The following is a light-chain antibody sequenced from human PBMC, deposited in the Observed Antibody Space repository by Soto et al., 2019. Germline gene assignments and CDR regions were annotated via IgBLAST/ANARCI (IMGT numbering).Light chain of an antibody. CDR1: QSVSSSY. J-gene: IGKJ3*01. CDR2: GAS. V-gene: IGKV3-20*01. Sequence: EIVLTQSPGTLSLSPGERATLSCRASQSVSSSYLAWYQHKPGQAPRLLIYGASSRATGIPDRFSGSGSGTDFTVTISRLEPEGFPVDYCQQYDSSLFTFGPGTKVDIK. CDR3: QQYDSSLFT.